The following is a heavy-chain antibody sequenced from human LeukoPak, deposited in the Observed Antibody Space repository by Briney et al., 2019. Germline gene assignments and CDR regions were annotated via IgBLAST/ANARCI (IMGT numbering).Heavy chain of an antibody. D-gene: IGHD6-13*01. V-gene: IGHV3-53*01. J-gene: IGHJ4*02. CDR3: AKDEIGIADYPLYYFDY. CDR2: IYSGGTT. CDR1: GFTVISNY. Sequence: PGGSLRLSCAASGFTVISNYMSWVRQAPGKGLEWVSVIYSGGTTYYADSVKGRFTISRDHSKNTLYLQMNSLRAEDTAVYYCAKDEIGIADYPLYYFDYWGQGTLVTVSS.